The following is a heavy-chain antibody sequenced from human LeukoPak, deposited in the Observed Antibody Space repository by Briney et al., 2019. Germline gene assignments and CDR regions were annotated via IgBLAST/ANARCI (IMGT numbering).Heavy chain of an antibody. V-gene: IGHV3-11*04. Sequence: GGSLRLSCAASAFTFSDYYMSWIRQAPGKGLEWVSYISTSGTNIYYADSVKGRFTISRDNAKNSLYLQMNSLRAEDTAVYYCASFTVTTRILEGTLVDYWGQGTPVTVSS. D-gene: IGHD4-17*01. J-gene: IGHJ4*02. CDR2: ISTSGTNI. CDR1: AFTFSDYY. CDR3: ASFTVTTRILEGTLVDY.